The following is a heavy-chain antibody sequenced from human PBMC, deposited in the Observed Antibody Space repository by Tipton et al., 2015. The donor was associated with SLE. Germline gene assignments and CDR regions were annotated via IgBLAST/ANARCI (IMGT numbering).Heavy chain of an antibody. CDR2: IHYSGTT. V-gene: IGHV4-59*11. CDR3: ARVWLNNAFDI. J-gene: IGHJ3*02. CDR1: GGCITNHY. D-gene: IGHD2/OR15-2a*01. Sequence: GLVKPSETLSLTCTVSGGCITNHYWNWIRQPPGKGLEWIGYIHYSGTTHDNPSLKSRVTMSVDMSKNQIFLKMTSVTAADSAVYFCARVWLNNAFDIWGQGTRVTVSS.